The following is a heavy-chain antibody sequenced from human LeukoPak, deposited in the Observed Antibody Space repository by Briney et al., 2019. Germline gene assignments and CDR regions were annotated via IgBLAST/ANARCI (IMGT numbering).Heavy chain of an antibody. CDR2: IYWDDDK. CDR1: GFSLSTSGVS. D-gene: IGHD3-9*01. CDR3: AHSGGDFDWYPPDRENAFDY. V-gene: IGHV2-5*02. Sequence: SGPTLVKPTQTLTLTCTFSGFSLSTSGVSVGWIRQPPGKALEWLALIYWDDDKRYSPSLKSRLTITKDTSKNQVVLTMTNMDPVDTATYYCAHSGGDFDWYPPDRENAFDYWGQGTLVTVSS. J-gene: IGHJ4*02.